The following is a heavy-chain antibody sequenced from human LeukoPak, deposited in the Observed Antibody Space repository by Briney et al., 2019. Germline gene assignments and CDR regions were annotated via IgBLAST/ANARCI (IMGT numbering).Heavy chain of an antibody. J-gene: IGHJ5*02. D-gene: IGHD3-10*01. CDR1: GFTFSYYG. Sequence: GGSLRLSCATSGFTFSYYGMHWVRQAPGKGLEWVAFIRYDGNDKFYAESVKGRFTISRDTSRNTLYLQMNSLRLEDTAVYYCAKDLMRDRWFGESWGQGTLVTVSS. CDR3: AKDLMRDRWFGES. CDR2: IRYDGNDK. V-gene: IGHV3-30*02.